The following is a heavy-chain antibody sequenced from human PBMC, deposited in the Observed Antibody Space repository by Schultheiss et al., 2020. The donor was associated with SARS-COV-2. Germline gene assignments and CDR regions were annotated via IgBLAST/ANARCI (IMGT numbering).Heavy chain of an antibody. V-gene: IGHV1-2*02. D-gene: IGHD4-23*01. CDR2: INPNSGGT. J-gene: IGHJ6*02. CDR1: GYTFTGYY. Sequence: ASVKVSCKASGYTFTGYYMHWVRQAPGQGLEWMGWINPNSGGTNYAQKFQGRVTITADKSTSTAYMELSSLRSEDTAVYYCARGVTVYYGMDVWGQGTTVTVSS. CDR3: ARGVTVYYGMDV.